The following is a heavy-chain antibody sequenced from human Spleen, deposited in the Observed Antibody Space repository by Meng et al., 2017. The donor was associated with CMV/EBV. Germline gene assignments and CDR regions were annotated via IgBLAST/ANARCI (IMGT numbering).Heavy chain of an antibody. D-gene: IGHD3/OR15-3a*01. CDR1: GFTFHDYT. CDR3: AKQGLSDGSDI. J-gene: IGHJ3*02. Sequence: GESLKISCAASGFTFHDYTMQWVRQPPGKGLEWVSLISWDGVATYYADSVKGRFTISRDNSKNSLYLQMNGLTVEDTAFYYCAKQGLSDGSDIWGQGTMVTVSS. CDR2: ISWDGVAT. V-gene: IGHV3-43*01.